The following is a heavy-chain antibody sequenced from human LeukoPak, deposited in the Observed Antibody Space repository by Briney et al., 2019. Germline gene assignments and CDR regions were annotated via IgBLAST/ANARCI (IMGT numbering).Heavy chain of an antibody. CDR3: AREMGGAYCGGNCYYFGY. V-gene: IGHV4-4*07. CDR1: GGPLRRLF. D-gene: IGHD2-21*01. CDR2: IYFSGSI. J-gene: IGHJ4*02. Sequence: SETLSLTCTGSGGPLRRLFRGLGRPPAGEGLGLIGLIYFSGSISYSPSIKSRVTMSVATSKNQFSLKLTSVTAADTAVYYCAREMGGAYCGGNCYYFGYWGQGILVTVSS.